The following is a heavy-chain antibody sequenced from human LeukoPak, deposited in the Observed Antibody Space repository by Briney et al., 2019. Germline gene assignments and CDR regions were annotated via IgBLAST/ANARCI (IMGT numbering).Heavy chain of an antibody. CDR2: ISYDGSNE. J-gene: IGHJ4*02. Sequence: GGSLRLPCAASGFTFSSYVMHWVRQAPGKGLEWVAIISYDGSNEYYADSVKGRFTISRDNSENTLYLQMNSLRPEDTAAYYCATNYGSGTFFTYWGQGTLVTVSS. CDR3: ATNYGSGTFFTY. V-gene: IGHV3-30*04. D-gene: IGHD3-10*01. CDR1: GFTFSSYV.